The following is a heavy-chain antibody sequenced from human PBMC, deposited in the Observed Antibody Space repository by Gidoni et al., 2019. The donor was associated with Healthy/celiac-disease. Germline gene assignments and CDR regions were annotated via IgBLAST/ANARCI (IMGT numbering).Heavy chain of an antibody. J-gene: IGHJ5*02. D-gene: IGHD6-13*01. CDR2: IYYSGST. Sequence: QLPLPESGPGLVKPSETLSLTCTVSGGPISSSSYYWGWLRQPPGKGLEWIGSIYYSGSTYYNPSLKSRVTISVDTSKNQFSLKLSSVTAADTAVYYCASSLQQLVRFDPWGQGTLVTVSS. V-gene: IGHV4-39*01. CDR1: GGPISSSSYY. CDR3: ASSLQQLVRFDP.